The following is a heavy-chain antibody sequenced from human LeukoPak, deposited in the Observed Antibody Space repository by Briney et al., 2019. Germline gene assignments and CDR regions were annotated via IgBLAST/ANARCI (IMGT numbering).Heavy chain of an antibody. Sequence: EASVKVSCKASGYTFTSYDINWVRQAPGQGLEWMGGIIPIFGTANYAQKFQGRVTITADESTSTAYMELSSLRSEDTAVYYCARDNEDDNDFGVVIPDGYGMDVWGQGTTVTVSS. D-gene: IGHD3-3*01. CDR2: IIPIFGTA. CDR1: GYTFTSYD. CDR3: ARDNEDDNDFGVVIPDGYGMDV. V-gene: IGHV1-69*13. J-gene: IGHJ6*02.